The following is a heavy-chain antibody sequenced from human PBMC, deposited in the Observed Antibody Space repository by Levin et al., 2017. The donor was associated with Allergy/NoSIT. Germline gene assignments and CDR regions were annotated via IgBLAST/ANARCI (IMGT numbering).Heavy chain of an antibody. V-gene: IGHV1-2*06. J-gene: IGHJ5*02. CDR1: GYTFTDYY. Sequence: ASVKVSCKASGYTFTDYYMHWVRQAPGQGLEWMGRINPNSGGTNYAQKFQGRVTMTRDTSISTAYMELSRLRSDDTAVYYCAGGPRYCSSTSCLYNWFDPWGQGTLVTVSS. CDR2: INPNSGGT. CDR3: AGGPRYCSSTSCLYNWFDP. D-gene: IGHD2-2*01.